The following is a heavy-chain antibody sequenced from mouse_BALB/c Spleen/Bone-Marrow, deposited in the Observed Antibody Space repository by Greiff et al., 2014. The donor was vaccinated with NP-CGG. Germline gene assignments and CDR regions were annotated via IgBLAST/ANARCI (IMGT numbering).Heavy chain of an antibody. Sequence: EVQLQQSGPELVKPGASVKMSCKASGYTFTDYYMKWVKQSHGKNLEWIGDINPNNGDTFYNQKLKGKATLTVDTSSSTAYMQLNSLTSEDSAVYYCVTKGSSGYGLFAYWGQGTLVTGSA. CDR2: INPNNGDT. J-gene: IGHJ3*01. D-gene: IGHD3-1*01. CDR1: GYTFTDYY. CDR3: VTKGSSGYGLFAY. V-gene: IGHV1-26*01.